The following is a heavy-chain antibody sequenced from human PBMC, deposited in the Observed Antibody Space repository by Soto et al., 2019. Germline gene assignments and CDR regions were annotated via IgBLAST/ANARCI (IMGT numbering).Heavy chain of an antibody. CDR1: GFTFSSYG. D-gene: IGHD2-2*01. CDR3: AKDYRYYCSSTSCQWHDAFDI. CDR2: ISYDGSNK. J-gene: IGHJ3*02. V-gene: IGHV3-30*18. Sequence: SLRLSCAASGFTFSSYGMHWVRQAPGKGLEWVAVISYDGSNKYYADSVKGRFTISRDNSKNTLYLQMNSLRAEDTAVYYCAKDYRYYCSSTSCQWHDAFDIWGQGTMVTVSS.